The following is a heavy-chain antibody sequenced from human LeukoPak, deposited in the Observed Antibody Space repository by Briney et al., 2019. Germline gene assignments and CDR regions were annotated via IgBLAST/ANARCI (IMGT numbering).Heavy chain of an antibody. Sequence: PGGSLRLSCAASGFTVSSNYMSWVRQAPGKGLEWVSVIYSGGSTYYADSVKGRFTISRDNSKNTLYLQMNSLRAEDTAVYYCARTGRGSSWYGLDYWGQGTLVTVSS. CDR1: GFTVSSNY. CDR2: IYSGGST. J-gene: IGHJ4*02. V-gene: IGHV3-53*01. CDR3: ARTGRGSSWYGLDY. D-gene: IGHD6-13*01.